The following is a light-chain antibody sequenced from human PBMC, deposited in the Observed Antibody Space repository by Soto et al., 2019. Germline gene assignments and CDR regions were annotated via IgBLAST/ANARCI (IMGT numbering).Light chain of an antibody. Sequence: DIVMTQSPASLAVSLSERATINCNSSQSVLSSSNNKNYLSWHQQKPGQPPRLLIYWASTRESGVPDRFSGSGSGTDFTLTISSLQAEDVAVYYCQQYYSTPSFGQGTRLEI. CDR1: QSVLSSSNNKNY. J-gene: IGKJ5*01. CDR2: WAS. V-gene: IGKV4-1*01. CDR3: QQYYSTPS.